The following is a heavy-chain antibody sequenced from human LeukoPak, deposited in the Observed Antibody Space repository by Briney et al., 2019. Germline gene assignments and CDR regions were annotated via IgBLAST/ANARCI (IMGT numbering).Heavy chain of an antibody. J-gene: IGHJ4*02. Sequence: GGSLRLSCAASGFTFSSYSMNWVRQAPGKGLEWVSSISSSSSYIYYADSVKGRFTISRDNAKNSLYLQMNSLRAEDTAVYYCARVWQDYSGVDYWGQGTLVTVSS. V-gene: IGHV3-21*01. CDR3: ARVWQDYSGVDY. D-gene: IGHD2-21*01. CDR1: GFTFSSYS. CDR2: ISSSSSYI.